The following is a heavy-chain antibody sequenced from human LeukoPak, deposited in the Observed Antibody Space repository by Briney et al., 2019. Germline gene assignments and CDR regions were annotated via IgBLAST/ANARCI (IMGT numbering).Heavy chain of an antibody. V-gene: IGHV4-34*01. D-gene: IGHD6-13*01. Sequence: SETLSLTCAVYGGSFSGYYWSWIRQPPAKGLEWIGEINHSGSTNYNPSLKSRVTISVDTSKNQFSLKLSSVTAADTAVYYCARRYRGIAAAGSGVDVWGKGTTVTVSS. CDR2: INHSGST. CDR3: ARRYRGIAAAGSGVDV. J-gene: IGHJ6*04. CDR1: GGSFSGYY.